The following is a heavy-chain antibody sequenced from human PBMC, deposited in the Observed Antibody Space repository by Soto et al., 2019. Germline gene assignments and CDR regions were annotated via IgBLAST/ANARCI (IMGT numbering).Heavy chain of an antibody. Sequence: EVQLLESGGGLVQPGGSLRLSCAAPGFTFSNYAMNWVRQAPGKGLEWVSVISGSGGSIYYADSVKGRFTISRDNSKNTLYLQMNSLRGEDTVVYYCARRSSGWYFDYWGQGTLVTVSS. J-gene: IGHJ4*02. V-gene: IGHV3-23*01. CDR3: ARRSSGWYFDY. CDR2: ISGSGGSI. D-gene: IGHD6-19*01. CDR1: GFTFSNYA.